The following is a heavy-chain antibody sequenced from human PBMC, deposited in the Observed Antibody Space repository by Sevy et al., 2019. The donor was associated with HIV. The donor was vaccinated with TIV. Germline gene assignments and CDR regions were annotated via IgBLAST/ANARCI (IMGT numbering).Heavy chain of an antibody. D-gene: IGHD6-19*01. Sequence: GGSLRLSCVASGFIFSDYWMTWVRQAPGKGLEWVANIKQDGNEKYYMDSAKGRFTISRDNAKNSVYLQVNSLRAEDXXXXXXXXEAVAGRSGPWKADYYYAGMDVWGQGTTVTVSS. CDR1: GFIFSDYW. CDR3: XXEAVAGRSGPWKADYYYAGMDV. CDR2: IKQDGNEK. V-gene: IGHV3-7*01. J-gene: IGHJ6*02.